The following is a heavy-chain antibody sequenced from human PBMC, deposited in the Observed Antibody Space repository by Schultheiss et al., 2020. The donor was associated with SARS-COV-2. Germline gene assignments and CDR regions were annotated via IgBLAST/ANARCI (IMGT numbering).Heavy chain of an antibody. CDR3: ARRVSGYDHNYYMDV. J-gene: IGHJ6*03. D-gene: IGHD5-12*01. V-gene: IGHV4-59*04. Sequence: SETLSLTCTVSGGSISSYYWGWIRQPPGKGLEWIGNIYHSGSTYYNPSLKSRVTISVDTSKNQFSLKLSSVTAADTAVYYCARRVSGYDHNYYMDVWGKGTTVTVSS. CDR1: GGSISSYY. CDR2: IYHSGST.